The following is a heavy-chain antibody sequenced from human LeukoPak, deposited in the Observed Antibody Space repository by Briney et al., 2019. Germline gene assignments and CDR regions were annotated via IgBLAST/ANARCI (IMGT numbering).Heavy chain of an antibody. CDR3: ARDMGLDTSSYYYYYGMDV. D-gene: IGHD6-6*01. CDR2: INPNSGGT. V-gene: IGHV1-2*04. J-gene: IGHJ6*02. Sequence: ASVKVSCKASGYTFTSYYMHWVRQAPGQGLEWMGWINPNSGGTNYAQKFQGWVTMTRDTSINTVYLELSRLRSDDTAVYYCARDMGLDTSSYYYYYGMDVWGQGTTVTVSS. CDR1: GYTFTSYY.